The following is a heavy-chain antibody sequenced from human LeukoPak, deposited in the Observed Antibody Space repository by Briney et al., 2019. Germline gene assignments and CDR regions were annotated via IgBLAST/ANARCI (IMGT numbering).Heavy chain of an antibody. CDR2: ISYDGDDK. CDR3: ARDGTYTDYDPDFDI. V-gene: IGHV3-30*03. Sequence: PGRSLRLSCAASGFPFTSYGMHWVRQAPGKGLEWVAVISYDGDDKYYADSVKGRFTISRDNSKNTLYLQMNSLRAEDTAVFYCARDGTYTDYDPDFDIWGQGTLVTVSS. CDR1: GFPFTSYG. J-gene: IGHJ4*02. D-gene: IGHD2-2*02.